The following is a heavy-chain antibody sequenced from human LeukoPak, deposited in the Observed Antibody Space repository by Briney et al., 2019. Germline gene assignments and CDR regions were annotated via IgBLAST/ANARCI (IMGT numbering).Heavy chain of an antibody. Sequence: GGSLRLSCAASGFTFSSYGMHWVRQAPGKGLEWVAVIWYDGSNKYFADSVKGRFTISRDNSKNTLYLQMNSLRAEDTAVYYCARDSAIFRVVNYYFDYWGQGTLVTVSS. J-gene: IGHJ4*02. D-gene: IGHD3-3*01. CDR3: ARDSAIFRVVNYYFDY. CDR1: GFTFSSYG. CDR2: IWYDGSNK. V-gene: IGHV3-33*01.